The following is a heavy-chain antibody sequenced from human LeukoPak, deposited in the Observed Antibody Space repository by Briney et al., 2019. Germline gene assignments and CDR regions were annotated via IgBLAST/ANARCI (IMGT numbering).Heavy chain of an antibody. V-gene: IGHV3-48*02. D-gene: IGHD4-17*01. J-gene: IGHJ4*02. CDR1: GSTFSTYS. CDR3: ARDRGTGDYGDYFDY. Sequence: PGGSLRLSCAASGSTFSTYSMNWVRKGPGKGLEWVSYISSSSTNIYYADSVKGRFTISRDNAKNSLYLQMNSLRDEDTAVYYCARDRGTGDYGDYFDYWGQGTLVTVSS. CDR2: ISSSSTNI.